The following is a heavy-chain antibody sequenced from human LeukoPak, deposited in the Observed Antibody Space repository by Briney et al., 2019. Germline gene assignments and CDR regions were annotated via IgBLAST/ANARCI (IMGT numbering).Heavy chain of an antibody. J-gene: IGHJ4*02. CDR2: IYYSGST. CDR1: GCSISSSSYY. Sequence: SETLSLTCTVSGCSISSSSYYWGWIRQPPGKGLEWIGSIYYSGSTYYNPSLKSRVTISVDTSKNQFSLKLSSVTAADTAVYYCARRAARPERYFDYWGQGTLVTVSS. V-gene: IGHV4-39*01. CDR3: ARRAARPERYFDY. D-gene: IGHD6-6*01.